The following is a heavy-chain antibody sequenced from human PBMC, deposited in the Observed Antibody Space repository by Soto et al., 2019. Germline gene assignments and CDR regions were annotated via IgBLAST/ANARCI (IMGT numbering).Heavy chain of an antibody. CDR3: AKGITIFGVVIRATDY. CDR1: GFTFSSYA. CDR2: ISGSGGST. Sequence: GGSLSLSCAASGFTFSSYAMSWVRQAPWKGLEWVSAISGSGGSTYYADSVKGRFTISRDNSKNTLYLQMNSLRAEDTAVYYCAKGITIFGVVIRATDYWGQGTLLTV. J-gene: IGHJ4*02. D-gene: IGHD3-3*01. V-gene: IGHV3-23*01.